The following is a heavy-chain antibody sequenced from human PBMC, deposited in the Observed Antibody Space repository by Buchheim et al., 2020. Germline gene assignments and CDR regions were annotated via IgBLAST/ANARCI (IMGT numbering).Heavy chain of an antibody. J-gene: IGHJ5*01. D-gene: IGHD2-2*01. Sequence: QVQLQESGPGLVKPSETLSLTCTASGGSMSRYYWSWMRQSPGKGLEWIGYIFYSGSTNYNPALKSRVTISVDMSNNQLSLKLNSVAAADTAVYYCARHRALGYCSSLNCYSFDPWGQGIL. CDR1: GGSMSRYY. CDR2: IFYSGST. V-gene: IGHV4-59*08. CDR3: ARHRALGYCSSLNCYSFDP.